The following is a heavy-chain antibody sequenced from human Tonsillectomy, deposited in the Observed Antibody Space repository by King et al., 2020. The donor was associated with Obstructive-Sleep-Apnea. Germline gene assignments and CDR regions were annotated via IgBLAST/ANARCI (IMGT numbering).Heavy chain of an antibody. CDR2: INHSGST. CDR1: GGSFSDYY. Sequence: VQLQQWGAGLLKPSETLSLTCAVFGGSFSDYYWSWIRQPPGKGLEWIGEINHSGSTNYNPSLKSRVTISLDTSKNQFSLKLNSVTAADTAVYYCARGSGAAVVNWFDPWGQGTLVTVSS. D-gene: IGHD6-13*01. V-gene: IGHV4-34*01. J-gene: IGHJ5*02. CDR3: ARGSGAAVVNWFDP.